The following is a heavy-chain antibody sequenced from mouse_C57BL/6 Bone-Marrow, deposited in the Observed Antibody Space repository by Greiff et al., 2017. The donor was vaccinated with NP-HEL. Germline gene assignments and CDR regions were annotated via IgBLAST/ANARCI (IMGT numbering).Heavy chain of an antibody. CDR3: TTEGYDAWFAY. V-gene: IGHV14-4*01. CDR1: GFNIKDDY. D-gene: IGHD2-2*01. J-gene: IGHJ3*01. Sequence: EVMLVESGAELVRPGASVKLSCTASGFNIKDDYMHWVKQRPEQGLEWIGWIDPENGDTEYASKFQGKATITADTSSNTAYLQLSSLTSEDTAVYYCTTEGYDAWFAYWGQGTLVTVSA. CDR2: IDPENGDT.